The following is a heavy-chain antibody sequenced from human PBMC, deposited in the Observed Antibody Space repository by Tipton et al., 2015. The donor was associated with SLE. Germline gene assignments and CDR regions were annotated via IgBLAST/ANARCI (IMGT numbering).Heavy chain of an antibody. CDR2: ITGSGGDT. D-gene: IGHD2-15*01. CDR1: GFTFSSYA. J-gene: IGHJ4*02. V-gene: IGHV3-23*01. Sequence: SLRLSCAASGFTFSSYATNWVRQAPGKRLEWVSSITGSGGDTYSADSVRGRFTISRDNSKNTLYLQMNSLRAEDTAMYYCASSSLDYWGQGTLVTVSS. CDR3: ASSSLDY.